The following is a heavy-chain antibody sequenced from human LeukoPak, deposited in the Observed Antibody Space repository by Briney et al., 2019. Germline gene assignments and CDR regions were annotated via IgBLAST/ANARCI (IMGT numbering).Heavy chain of an antibody. CDR2: INHSGST. D-gene: IGHD4-23*01. CDR3: ARLSVPGGKRYYYYMDV. Sequence: SETLSLTCAVYGGSFSGYYWSWIRQPPGKGLEWIGEINHSGSTNYNPSLKSRVTISVDTSKNQFSLKLSSVTAADTAVYYCARLSVPGGKRYYYYMDVWGKGTTVTVSS. V-gene: IGHV4-34*01. CDR1: GGSFSGYY. J-gene: IGHJ6*03.